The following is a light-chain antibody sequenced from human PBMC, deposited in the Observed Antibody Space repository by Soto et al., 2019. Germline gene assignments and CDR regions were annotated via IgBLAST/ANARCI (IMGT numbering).Light chain of an antibody. V-gene: IGKV3-20*01. CDR1: QSISSNY. CDR3: QQYSSSPTWT. J-gene: IGKJ1*01. Sequence: ESVLTQSPGTLSLSPGERVTLSCRASQSISSNYLAWYQHKPGQALRLLIYVASTRVTGIPDRFSGSGSGTDFTLTISRLEPEDSAVYYRQQYSSSPTWTFGQGTKVEIK. CDR2: VAS.